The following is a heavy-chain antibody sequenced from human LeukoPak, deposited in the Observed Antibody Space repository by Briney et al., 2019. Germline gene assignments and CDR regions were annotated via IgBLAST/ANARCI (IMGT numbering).Heavy chain of an antibody. Sequence: PSETLSLTCTVPGGSISTYFWGWIRQPPGKGLEWIGYIYYTGSTYYSSSLKSRVTISMDTSKNQFSLKLISVTAADAAVYYCARVRSYCSGGSCYPYYFDYWGQGTVVTVSS. CDR3: ARVRSYCSGGSCYPYYFDY. D-gene: IGHD2-15*01. CDR2: IYYTGST. J-gene: IGHJ4*02. CDR1: GGSISTYF. V-gene: IGHV4-59*01.